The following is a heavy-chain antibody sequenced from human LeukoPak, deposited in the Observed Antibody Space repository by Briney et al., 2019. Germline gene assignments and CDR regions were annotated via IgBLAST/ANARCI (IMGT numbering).Heavy chain of an antibody. Sequence: SETLSLTCTVSGGSISSYYWSWIRQPPGKGLEWIGYIYYSGSTNYNPSLKSRVTISVDTSKNQFSLQLSSVTAADTAVYYCARVIAASMDVWGQGTTVTVSS. V-gene: IGHV4-59*01. CDR2: IYYSGST. J-gene: IGHJ6*02. CDR3: ARVIAASMDV. CDR1: GGSISSYY. D-gene: IGHD6-25*01.